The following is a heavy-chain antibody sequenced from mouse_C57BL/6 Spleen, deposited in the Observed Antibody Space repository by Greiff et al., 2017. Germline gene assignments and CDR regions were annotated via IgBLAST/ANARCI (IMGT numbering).Heavy chain of an antibody. V-gene: IGHV1-19*01. CDR2: INPYNGGT. D-gene: IGHD2-4*01. CDR1: GYTFTDYY. CDR3: ARGGDYAFAY. Sequence: EVQLQQSGPVLVKPGASVKMSCKASGYTFTDYYMNWVKQSHGKSLEWIGVINPYNGGTSYTQKFKGKATLTVDKSSSTAYMELNSLTSEDSAVYYCARGGDYAFAYWGQGTLVTVSA. J-gene: IGHJ3*01.